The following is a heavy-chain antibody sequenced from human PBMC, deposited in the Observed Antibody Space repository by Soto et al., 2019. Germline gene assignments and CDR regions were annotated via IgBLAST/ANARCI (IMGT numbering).Heavy chain of an antibody. Sequence: SETLSLTCTVSGGSISSYSWNWIRQPPGKGLEWIGNIYYTGSSNYSPSLKSRVTISADTSKNQFSLKLSSVTAADTAVYYCARVCGGDCPYYYAMDVWGQGTTVTVSS. CDR1: GGSISSYS. V-gene: IGHV4-59*01. CDR2: IYYTGSS. D-gene: IGHD2-21*02. CDR3: ARVCGGDCPYYYAMDV. J-gene: IGHJ6*02.